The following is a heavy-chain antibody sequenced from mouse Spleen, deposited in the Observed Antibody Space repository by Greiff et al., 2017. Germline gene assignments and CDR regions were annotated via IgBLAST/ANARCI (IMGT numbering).Heavy chain of an antibody. CDR1: GYTFTSYW. CDR2: IDPSDSYT. V-gene: IGHV1-69*01. J-gene: IGHJ4*01. Sequence: VQLQQPGAELVMPGASVKLSCKASGYTFTSYWMHWVKQRPGQGLEWIGEIDPSDSYTNYNQKFKGKATLTVDKSSCTAYMQLSSLTSEDSAVYYCARAPYYYAMDYWGQGTSVTVSS. CDR3: ARAPYYYAMDY.